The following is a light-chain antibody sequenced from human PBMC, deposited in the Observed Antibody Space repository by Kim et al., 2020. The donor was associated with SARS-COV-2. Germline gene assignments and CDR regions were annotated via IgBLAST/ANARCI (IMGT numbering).Light chain of an antibody. CDR2: SAS. V-gene: IGKV3-20*01. CDR3: QLYGSSPYT. CDR1: QSVTSNY. Sequence: PGERATLSCRASQSVTSNYLTWYQQKPGQAPRLFIYSASRRITGIPDRFSGSGSGTDFTLTISRLEPEDFAVYFCQLYGSSPYTFGQGTKLEI. J-gene: IGKJ2*01.